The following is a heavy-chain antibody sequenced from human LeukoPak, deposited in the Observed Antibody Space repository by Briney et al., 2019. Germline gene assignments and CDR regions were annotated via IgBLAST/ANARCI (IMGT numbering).Heavy chain of an antibody. CDR2: IKEHGGET. D-gene: IGHD3-10*01. CDR1: GFTFSTYW. J-gene: IGHJ6*03. V-gene: IGHV3-7*01. CDR3: ARFGGNYYYYYYMDV. Sequence: GGSLRLSCAASGFTFSTYWMSWVRQAPGKGLEWVANIKEHGGETYYLDSVRGRFTISRDNAKNSVYLQMNSLRAEDTAVYYCARFGGNYYYYYYMDVWGKGTTVTVSS.